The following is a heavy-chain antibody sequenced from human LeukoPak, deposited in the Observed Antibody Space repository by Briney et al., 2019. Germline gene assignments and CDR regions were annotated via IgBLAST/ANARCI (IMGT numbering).Heavy chain of an antibody. D-gene: IGHD6-19*01. J-gene: IGHJ6*03. V-gene: IGHV1-69*05. CDR2: IIPIFGTA. Sequence: ASVKVSCKASGGTFSSYAISWVRQAPGQGLEWMGGIIPIFGTANYAQKFQGRVTMTRDMSTSTVYMELSSLRSEDTAVYYCARDVSQWLIRYYYYYMDVWGKGTTVTVSS. CDR1: GGTFSSYA. CDR3: ARDVSQWLIRYYYYYMDV.